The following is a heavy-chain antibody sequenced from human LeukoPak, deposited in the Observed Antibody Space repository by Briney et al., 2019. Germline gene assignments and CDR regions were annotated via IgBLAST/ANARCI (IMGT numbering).Heavy chain of an antibody. CDR2: IWYDGSNK. V-gene: IGHV3-33*08. J-gene: IGHJ6*02. CDR3: ARDYSAYSSGWYDYYGMDV. CDR1: GFTFSSYG. D-gene: IGHD6-19*01. Sequence: PGGSLRLSCAAPGFTFSSYGMHWVRQAPGKGLEWVAVIWYDGSNKYYADSVKGRFTISRDNSKNTLYLQMNSLRAEDTAVYYCARDYSAYSSGWYDYYGMDVWGQGTTVTVSS.